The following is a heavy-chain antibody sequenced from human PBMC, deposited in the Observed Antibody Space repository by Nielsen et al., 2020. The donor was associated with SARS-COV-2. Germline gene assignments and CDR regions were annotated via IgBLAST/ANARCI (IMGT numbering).Heavy chain of an antibody. V-gene: IGHV4-34*01. J-gene: IGHJ4*02. CDR3: ARGSDYGGNAY. CDR1: GGSFSGYY. CDR2: INHSGST. D-gene: IGHD4-23*01. Sequence: SETLSLTCAVYGGSFSGYYWSWIRQPPGKGLEWIGEINHSGSTNYNPSLKSRVTISVDTSKNQFSLKLSSVTAADTAVYYCARGSDYGGNAYWGQGTLVTVSS.